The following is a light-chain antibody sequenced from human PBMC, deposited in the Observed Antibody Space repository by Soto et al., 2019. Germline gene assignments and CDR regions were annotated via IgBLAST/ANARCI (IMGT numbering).Light chain of an antibody. Sequence: DIVMTQSPDSLAVSLGERAAINCKSSQSILFTSNNKNYLAWYQQKPGQPPKLLIYCASTRESGVPDRFSGSGSGTDFTLPISSLQAEDVAVYYCQQYYTTPPYTFGQGTKVEIK. J-gene: IGKJ2*01. CDR3: QQYYTTPPYT. CDR1: QSILFTSNNKNY. V-gene: IGKV4-1*01. CDR2: CAS.